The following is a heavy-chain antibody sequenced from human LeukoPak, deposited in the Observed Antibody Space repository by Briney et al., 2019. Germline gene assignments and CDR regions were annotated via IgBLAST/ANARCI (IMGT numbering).Heavy chain of an antibody. Sequence: GASVKVSCKASGYTFTSYDINWVRQATGQGLEWMGWMNPNSGNTGYTQKFQGRVTITRNTTISTAYMELSSLRSEDTAVYYCARGYFVWFDPWGQGTLVTVSS. CDR2: MNPNSGNT. J-gene: IGHJ5*02. CDR3: ARGYFVWFDP. D-gene: IGHD3-9*01. V-gene: IGHV1-8*03. CDR1: GYTFTSYD.